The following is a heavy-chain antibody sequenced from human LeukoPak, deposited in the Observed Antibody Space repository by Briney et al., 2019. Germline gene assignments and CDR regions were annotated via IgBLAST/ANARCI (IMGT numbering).Heavy chain of an antibody. CDR2: ISYDGSNK. CDR1: GFTFSSYA. CDR3: ARGYSSGWHFDY. Sequence: GGSLRLSCAASGFTFSSYAMHWVRQAPGKGLEWVAVISYDGSNKYYADFVKGRFTISRDNSKNTLYLQMNSLRAEDTAVYYCARGYSSGWHFDYWGQGTLVTVSS. D-gene: IGHD6-19*01. V-gene: IGHV3-30*04. J-gene: IGHJ4*02.